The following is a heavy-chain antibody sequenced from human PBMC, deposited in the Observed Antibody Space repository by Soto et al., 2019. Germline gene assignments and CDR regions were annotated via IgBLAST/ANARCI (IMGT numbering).Heavy chain of an antibody. CDR3: ARHILSFYYDSSGYSNWFDP. V-gene: IGHV4-30-2*04. D-gene: IGHD3-22*01. CDR2: TYHSGNP. J-gene: IGHJ5*02. Sequence: WIRQKKRKALEWIGHTYHSGNPYYNPSLKSRVTISVDTSKNQFSLKLSSVTAADTAVYYCARHILSFYYDSSGYSNWFDPWGQGTLVTVSS.